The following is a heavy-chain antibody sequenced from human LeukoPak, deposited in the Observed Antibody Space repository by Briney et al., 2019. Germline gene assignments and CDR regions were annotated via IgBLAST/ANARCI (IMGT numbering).Heavy chain of an antibody. V-gene: IGHV3-30*03. J-gene: IGHJ4*02. CDR1: GFTFSSYG. D-gene: IGHD5-18*01. CDR3: APGPIQLWRLHFDY. CDR2: ISYDGSNK. Sequence: PGGSLRLSCAASGFTFSSYGMHWVRQAPGKGLEWVAVISYDGSNKYYADSVKGRFTISRDNSKNTLYLQMNSLRAEDTAVYYCAPGPIQLWRLHFDYWGQGTLDTVSS.